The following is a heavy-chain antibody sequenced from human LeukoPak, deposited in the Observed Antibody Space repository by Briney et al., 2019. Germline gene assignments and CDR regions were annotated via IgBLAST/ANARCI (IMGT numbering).Heavy chain of an antibody. J-gene: IGHJ6*03. D-gene: IGHD2-2*01. CDR1: EYTFTGYY. CDR3: ARESSSRSSTNYYYYMDV. Sequence: ASVKVSFKASEYTFTGYYMHWVRQAPGQGLEWMGWINPNSGGTNYAQKFQGRVTMTRDTSISTAYMELSRLRSDDTAVCYCARESSSRSSTNYYYYMDVWGKGTTVTVSS. CDR2: INPNSGGT. V-gene: IGHV1-2*02.